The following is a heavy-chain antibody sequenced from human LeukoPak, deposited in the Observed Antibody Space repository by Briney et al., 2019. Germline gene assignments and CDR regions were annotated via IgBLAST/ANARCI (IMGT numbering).Heavy chain of an antibody. D-gene: IGHD2-2*01. CDR2: VSWNSDSI. J-gene: IGHJ6*03. V-gene: IGHV3-9*03. Sequence: GGSLRLSCAASGFTFDDYAMHWVRQAPGKGLEWVPGVSWNSDSIGYADSVKGRFTISRDNAKKSLYLQMNSLRAEDMALYYCAKSSSSRYYYYYYIDVWGKGTTVTVSS. CDR3: AKSSSSRYYYYYYIDV. CDR1: GFTFDDYA.